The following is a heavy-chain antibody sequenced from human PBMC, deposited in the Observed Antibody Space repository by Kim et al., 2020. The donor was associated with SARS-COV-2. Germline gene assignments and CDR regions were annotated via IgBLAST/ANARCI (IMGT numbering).Heavy chain of an antibody. CDR3: ARDLMYYDILTGYSTPFDY. D-gene: IGHD3-9*01. J-gene: IGHJ4*02. Sequence: GICTISRDNAKNSLYLQMNSLRAEDTAVYYCARDLMYYDILTGYSTPFDYWGQGTLVTVSS. V-gene: IGHV3-11*06.